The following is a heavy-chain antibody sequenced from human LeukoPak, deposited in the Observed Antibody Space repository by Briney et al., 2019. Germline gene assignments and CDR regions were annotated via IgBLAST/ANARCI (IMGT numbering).Heavy chain of an antibody. V-gene: IGHV4-38-2*02. CDR3: AGSRKRYYYMDV. CDR1: GYSISSGYY. Sequence: SETLSLTCTVSGYSISSGYYWGWIRQPPGKGLEWIGSVYHSGSTYYNPSLKSRVTISVDTSKNQFSLKLSSVTAADTAVYYCAGSRKRYYYMDVWGKGTTVTISS. J-gene: IGHJ6*03. D-gene: IGHD1-1*01. CDR2: VYHSGST.